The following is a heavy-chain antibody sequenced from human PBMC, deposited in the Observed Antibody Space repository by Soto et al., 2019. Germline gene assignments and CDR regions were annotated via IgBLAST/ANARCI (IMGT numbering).Heavy chain of an antibody. D-gene: IGHD3-9*01. Sequence: QLQLQESGPGLVKPSETLSLTCSVSDDPINSDKYSWGWIRQPPGKGLEWIGSLYYRGNAYYNPSLQTRVTISLDKSRSQFSLKLNSVTAADSAVYFCARLEGLATISYYFDFWGPGALVTVSS. CDR1: DDPINSDKYS. J-gene: IGHJ4*02. V-gene: IGHV4-39*01. CDR3: ARLEGLATISYYFDF. CDR2: LYYRGNA.